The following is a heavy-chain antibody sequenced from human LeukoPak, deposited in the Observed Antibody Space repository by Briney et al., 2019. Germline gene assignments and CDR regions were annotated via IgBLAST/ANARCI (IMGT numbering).Heavy chain of an antibody. D-gene: IGHD4-23*01. CDR2: IYTSGST. Sequence: SETLSLTCTVSGGSISSYYWSWIRQPAGKGLEWIGRIYTSGSTNYNPSLKSRVTMSVDTSKNQFSLKLSSVTAADTAVYYCARGTTVVNYYYYYGMDVWGQGTTVTVSS. CDR3: ARGTTVVNYYYYYGMDV. CDR1: GGSISSYY. V-gene: IGHV4-4*07. J-gene: IGHJ6*02.